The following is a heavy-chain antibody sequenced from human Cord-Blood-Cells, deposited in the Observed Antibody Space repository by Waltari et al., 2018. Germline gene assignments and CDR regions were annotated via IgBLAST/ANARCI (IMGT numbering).Heavy chain of an antibody. CDR2: FDPEDGET. Sequence: QVQLVQSGAEVKKPGASVKVSCKVSGYTLTELSMHWVRHASGKGLEWMGGFDPEDGETIYAQKFQGRVTMTEDTSTDTAYMELSSLRSEDTAVYYCATSPREYSSSYDAFDIWGQGTMVTVSS. V-gene: IGHV1-24*01. CDR1: GYTLTELS. CDR3: ATSPREYSSSYDAFDI. J-gene: IGHJ3*02. D-gene: IGHD6-6*01.